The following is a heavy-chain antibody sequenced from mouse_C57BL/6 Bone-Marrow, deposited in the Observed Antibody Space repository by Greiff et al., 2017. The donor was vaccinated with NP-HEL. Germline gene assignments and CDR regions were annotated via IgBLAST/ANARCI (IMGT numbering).Heavy chain of an antibody. J-gene: IGHJ1*03. CDR2: IRSKSNNYAT. CDR1: GFSFIPYA. CDR3: VSSYYSNYEDFDV. Sequence: GGGLVQPNGSLTLSCAASGFSFIPYAMHWVRQAPGKGLEWVARIRSKSNNYATYYADSVKDRFTISRDDSESMLYLQMNNLKTEDTAMYYCVSSYYSNYEDFDVWGTGTTVTVSS. V-gene: IGHV10-1*01. D-gene: IGHD2-5*01.